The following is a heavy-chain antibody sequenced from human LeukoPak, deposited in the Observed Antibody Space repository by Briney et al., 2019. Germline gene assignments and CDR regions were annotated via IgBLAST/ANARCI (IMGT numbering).Heavy chain of an antibody. CDR3: ASPRAHYGSGSYEFYFDY. CDR1: GGSFSGYY. Sequence: SETLSLTCAVYGGSFSGYYWSWIRQPPGKGLEWIGEINHSGSTNYNPSLKSRVTISVDTSKNQFSLKLSSVTAADTAVYYCASPRAHYGSGSYEFYFDYWGQGTLVTVSS. V-gene: IGHV4-34*01. CDR2: INHSGST. D-gene: IGHD3-10*01. J-gene: IGHJ4*02.